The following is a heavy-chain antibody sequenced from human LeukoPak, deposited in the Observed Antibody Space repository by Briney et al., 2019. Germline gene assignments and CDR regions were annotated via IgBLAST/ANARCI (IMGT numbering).Heavy chain of an antibody. D-gene: IGHD3-22*01. CDR3: ARAKGDSSGYYYVH. Sequence: GGSLRLSCAASGFTVSSNYMSWVRQAPGKGLEWDSVIYSGGSTYYADSVKGRFTISRDNSKNTLYLQMNSLRAEDTAVYYCARAKGDSSGYYYVHWGQGTLVTVSS. CDR1: GFTVSSNY. CDR2: IYSGGST. V-gene: IGHV3-53*01. J-gene: IGHJ4*02.